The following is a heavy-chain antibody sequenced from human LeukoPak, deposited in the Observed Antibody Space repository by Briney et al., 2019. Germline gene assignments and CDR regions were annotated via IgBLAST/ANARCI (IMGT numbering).Heavy chain of an antibody. CDR3: ARVHGGNSGGWFDP. D-gene: IGHD4-23*01. Sequence: PSETLSLTCTVSGGSISSSSYYWGWIRQPPGKGLEWIGSIYYSGSTYYNPSLKSRVTISVDTSKNQFSLKLSSVTAADTAVYYCARVHGGNSGGWFDPWGQGTLVTVSS. CDR1: GGSISSSSYY. V-gene: IGHV4-39*01. CDR2: IYYSGST. J-gene: IGHJ5*02.